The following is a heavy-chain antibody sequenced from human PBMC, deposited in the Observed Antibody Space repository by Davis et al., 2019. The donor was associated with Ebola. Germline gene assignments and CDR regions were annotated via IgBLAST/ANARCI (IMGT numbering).Heavy chain of an antibody. J-gene: IGHJ4*02. V-gene: IGHV3-21*01. CDR1: GFTFSTYT. Sequence: GESLKISCAASGFTFSTYTLNWVRQAPGKGLEWVSSISGSSSSRYYADSVEGRFTISRDNAKNSVYLQMSSVTVEVTAVYYCARRSGTSYDYWGQGSLVTVSS. D-gene: IGHD1-26*01. CDR3: ARRSGTSYDY. CDR2: ISGSSSSR.